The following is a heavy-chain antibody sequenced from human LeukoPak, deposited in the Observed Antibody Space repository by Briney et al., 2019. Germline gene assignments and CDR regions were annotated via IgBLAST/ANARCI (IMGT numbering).Heavy chain of an antibody. D-gene: IGHD6-19*01. Sequence: PGGSLRLSCAAAGSTFSGYWMNWVRQVPGKGLEWVANINQDGSEKYYVDSVKGRFTISRDNAKNSLYLQLNSLRAEDTAVYYCAGGTGWLIDYWGQGTLVTVSS. CDR1: GSTFSGYW. V-gene: IGHV3-7*04. J-gene: IGHJ4*02. CDR2: INQDGSEK. CDR3: AGGTGWLIDY.